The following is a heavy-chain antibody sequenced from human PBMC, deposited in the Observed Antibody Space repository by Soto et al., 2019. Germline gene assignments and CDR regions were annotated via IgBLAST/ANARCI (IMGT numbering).Heavy chain of an antibody. CDR3: ARSADSFSGSYHSL. Sequence: SETLSLTCTVSGGSISSYYWSWIRQPPGKGLEWIGYIYYSGSTNYNPSLKSRVTISVDTSKNQFSLKLSSVTAADTAVYYCARSADSFSGSYHSLWGQGTLVTVSS. CDR2: IYYSGST. D-gene: IGHD1-26*01. J-gene: IGHJ4*02. CDR1: GGSISSYY. V-gene: IGHV4-59*01.